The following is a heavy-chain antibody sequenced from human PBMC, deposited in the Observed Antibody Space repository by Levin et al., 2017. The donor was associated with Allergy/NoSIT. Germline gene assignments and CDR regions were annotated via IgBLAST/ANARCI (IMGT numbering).Heavy chain of an antibody. CDR3: GKFNAATGTSSGWYTY. Sequence: LGESLKISCAASGFTFSSYAMSWVRQAPGKGLEWVSATSGSGGSTYYADSVKGRFTISRDNSRNTLYLQMNSLRAEDTAVYYCGKFNAATGTSSGWYTYWGQGTLVTVSS. CDR2: TSGSGGST. D-gene: IGHD6-19*01. V-gene: IGHV3-23*01. J-gene: IGHJ4*02. CDR1: GFTFSSYA.